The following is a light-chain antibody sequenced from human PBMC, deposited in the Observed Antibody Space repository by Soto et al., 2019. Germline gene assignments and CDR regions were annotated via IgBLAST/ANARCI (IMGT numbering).Light chain of an antibody. CDR1: QSISRY. J-gene: IGKJ1*01. CDR3: QHYGNSPT. V-gene: IGKV3-20*01. CDR2: GAS. Sequence: EIALTQSPATLSFSPGERATLSCRASQSISRYLAWYQQKPGQAPRLLIYGASRRATGIPDRFSGSGSGTDFTLSISRLEPEDFAVYWCQHYGNSPTFGQGTKVDIK.